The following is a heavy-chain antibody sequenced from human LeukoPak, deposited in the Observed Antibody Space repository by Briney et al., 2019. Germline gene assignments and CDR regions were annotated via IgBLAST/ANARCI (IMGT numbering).Heavy chain of an antibody. D-gene: IGHD1-1*01. Sequence: SETLSLTCAVSGYSVSAGYYWGWIRQSPGKGLEWIGSISHRGTTYHNPSLKSRIIISLDTSKNQFCLSLTSVTAADTATYYCTREQAGTIVDDWGQGTLVTVSS. CDR1: GYSVSAGYY. J-gene: IGHJ4*02. V-gene: IGHV4-38-2*02. CDR3: TREQAGTIVDD. CDR2: ISHRGTT.